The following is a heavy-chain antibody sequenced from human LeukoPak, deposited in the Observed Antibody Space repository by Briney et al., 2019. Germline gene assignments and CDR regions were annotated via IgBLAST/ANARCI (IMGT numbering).Heavy chain of an antibody. V-gene: IGHV3-9*01. D-gene: IGHD2-2*01. CDR1: GFTFDDYA. Sequence: GRSLRLSCAASGFTFDDYAMHWVRQAPGKGLEWVSGISWNSGSIGYADSVKGRFTISRDNAKNSLYLQMNSLRAEDTAVYYCASPRTCSSTSCYRDWGQGTLVTVSS. CDR2: ISWNSGSI. J-gene: IGHJ4*02. CDR3: ASPRTCSSTSCYRD.